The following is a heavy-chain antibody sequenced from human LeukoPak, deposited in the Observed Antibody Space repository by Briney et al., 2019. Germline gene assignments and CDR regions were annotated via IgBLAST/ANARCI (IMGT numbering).Heavy chain of an antibody. D-gene: IGHD3-10*01. Sequence: GGSLRLSCAASGFTFSSYWMHWVRQTPGKGLMWVARIKSDGSTIYADSVQGRFIISRDNAKNMVYLQMNSLRADDTAFYGSVTYDWFDSWGQGTRVTVSS. J-gene: IGHJ5*01. CDR3: VTYDWFDS. V-gene: IGHV3-74*01. CDR1: GFTFSSYW. CDR2: IKSDGST.